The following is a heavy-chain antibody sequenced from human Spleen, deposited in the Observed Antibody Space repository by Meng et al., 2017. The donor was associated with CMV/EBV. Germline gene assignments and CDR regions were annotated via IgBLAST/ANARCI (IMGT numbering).Heavy chain of an antibody. CDR2: INTNTGNP. CDR1: GYTFTSYA. D-gene: IGHD3-3*01. V-gene: IGHV7-4-1*01. J-gene: IGHJ4*02. Sequence: ASVKVSCKASGYTFTSYAMNWVRQAPGQGLEWMGWINTNTGNPTYAQGFTGRFVFSLDTSVSTAYLQICSLKAEDTAVHYCAREWSRYYFDCWGQGTLVTVSS. CDR3: AREWSRYYFDC.